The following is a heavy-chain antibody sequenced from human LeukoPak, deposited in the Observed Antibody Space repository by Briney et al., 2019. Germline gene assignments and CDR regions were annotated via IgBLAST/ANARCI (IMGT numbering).Heavy chain of an antibody. J-gene: IGHJ4*02. CDR1: GGTFSSYG. V-gene: IGHV1-18*01. CDR2: ISAYNGNT. D-gene: IGHD5-12*01. CDR3: ARHYSGYDGTYFDY. Sequence: GASVKVSCKASGGTFSSYGISWVRQAPGQGLEWMGWISAYNGNTNYAQKLQGRVTMTTDTSTSTAYMELRSLRSDDTAVYYCARHYSGYDGTYFDYWGQGTLATVSS.